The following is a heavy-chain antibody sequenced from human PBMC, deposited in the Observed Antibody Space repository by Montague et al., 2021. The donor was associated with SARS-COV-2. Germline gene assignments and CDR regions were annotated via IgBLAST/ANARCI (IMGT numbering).Heavy chain of an antibody. CDR2: IYYSGST. V-gene: IGHV4-31*03. J-gene: IGHJ5*02. CDR1: GGSISSGGYY. CDR3: ARATRSIVVLNWFDP. Sequence: TLSLTCTLSGGSISSGGYYWSWIRQHPGKGLEWIGYIYYSGSTYYXPSLKSRVTISVDTSKNQFSLKLVSVTAADTAVYYCARATRSIVVLNWFDPWGQGTLVTVSS. D-gene: IGHD3-22*01.